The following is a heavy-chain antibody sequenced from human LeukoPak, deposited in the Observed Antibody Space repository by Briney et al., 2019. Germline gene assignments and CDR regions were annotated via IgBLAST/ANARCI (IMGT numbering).Heavy chain of an antibody. J-gene: IGHJ4*02. CDR2: ISSGSRYI. V-gene: IGHV3-21*04. CDR3: AKDERNWNYNLASQTYD. D-gene: IGHD1-7*01. Sequence: GGSLRLSCVASGFTFSTFSMNWVRQAPGKGLEWVSSISSGSRYIYYADSVKGRFTVSRDNSKNTLYLQMSSLRAEDTAVYYCAKDERNWNYNLASQTYDWGQGTLVTVSS. CDR1: GFTFSTFS.